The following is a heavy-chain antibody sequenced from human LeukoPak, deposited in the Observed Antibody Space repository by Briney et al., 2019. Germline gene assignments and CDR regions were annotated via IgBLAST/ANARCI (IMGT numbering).Heavy chain of an antibody. Sequence: SETLSLTCAVYGGSFSGYYWSWIRQPPGKGLEWIGEINHSGSTNYNPSLKSRVTISVDTSKNQFSLKLSSVTAADTAVYYCARMGPGKFDYWGQGTLVTVSS. CDR3: ARMGPGKFDY. D-gene: IGHD3-16*01. J-gene: IGHJ4*02. V-gene: IGHV4-34*01. CDR1: GGSFSGYY. CDR2: INHSGST.